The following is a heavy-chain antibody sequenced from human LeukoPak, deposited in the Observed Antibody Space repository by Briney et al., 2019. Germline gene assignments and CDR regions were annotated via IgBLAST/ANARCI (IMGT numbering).Heavy chain of an antibody. D-gene: IGHD5-12*01. V-gene: IGHV4-39*07. Sequence: PSETLSLTCTVSGGSISSSSYYWGWIRQPPGEGLEWIGTIHYSGSTYYNPSLRSRVTISVDASKNQFSLKLRSVTAADTAVYYCARDGGYDRPGIDYWGQGTLVTVSS. CDR2: IHYSGST. J-gene: IGHJ4*02. CDR1: GGSISSSSYY. CDR3: ARDGGYDRPGIDY.